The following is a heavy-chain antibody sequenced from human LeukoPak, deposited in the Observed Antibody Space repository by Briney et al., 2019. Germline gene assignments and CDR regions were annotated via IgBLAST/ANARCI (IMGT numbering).Heavy chain of an antibody. D-gene: IGHD2/OR15-2a*01. J-gene: IGHJ3*02. CDR1: GFTFSSYG. CDR2: ISGSGGST. V-gene: IGHV3-23*01. Sequence: GGSLRLTCAASGFTFSSYGMSWVRQAPGKGLEWVSAISGSGGSTYYADSVKGRFTIYRDNSKNTLYLQMNSLRAEDTAVYYCAKDSSAFDIWGQGTMVTVSS. CDR3: AKDSSAFDI.